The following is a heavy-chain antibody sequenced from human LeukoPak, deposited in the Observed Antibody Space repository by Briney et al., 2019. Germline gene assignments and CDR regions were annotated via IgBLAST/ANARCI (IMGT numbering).Heavy chain of an antibody. V-gene: IGHV1-2*02. CDR3: ARYCSSTSCPIDY. CDR1: GYTFTGYY. Sequence: ASVKVSCKASGYTFTGYYMHWVRQAPGQGLEWMGWINPNSGGTNYAQKFQGRVTVTRDTSISTAYMELSRLRSDDTAVYYCARYCSSTSCPIDYWGQGTLVTVSS. CDR2: INPNSGGT. D-gene: IGHD2-2*01. J-gene: IGHJ4*02.